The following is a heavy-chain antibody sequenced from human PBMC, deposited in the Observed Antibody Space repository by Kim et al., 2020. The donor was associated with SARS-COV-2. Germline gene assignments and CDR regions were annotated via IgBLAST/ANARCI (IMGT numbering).Heavy chain of an antibody. CDR1: GYTFTSYA. J-gene: IGHJ6*02. CDR2: INTNTGNP. V-gene: IGHV7-4-1*02. CDR3: ARDTWTYCSSTSCALVYGMDV. Sequence: ASVKVSCKASGYTFTSYAMNWVRQVPGQGLEWMGWINTNTGNPTYAQGFTGRFVFSLDTSVSTAYLQISSLKAEDTAVYYCARDTWTYCSSTSCALVYGMDVWGQGTTVTVTS. D-gene: IGHD2-2*01.